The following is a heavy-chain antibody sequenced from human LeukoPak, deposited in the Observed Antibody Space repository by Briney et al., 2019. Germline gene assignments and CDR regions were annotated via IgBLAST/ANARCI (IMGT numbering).Heavy chain of an antibody. Sequence: HAGGSLRLSCAASGFTFSSYAMSWVRQAPGKGLEWVSAISGSGGSTYYADSVKGRFTISRDNSKNTLYLQMNSLRAEDTAVYYCAKELIVVVPAAMRGAFDIWGQGTMVTVSS. CDR1: GFTFSSYA. J-gene: IGHJ3*02. V-gene: IGHV3-23*01. CDR2: ISGSGGST. CDR3: AKELIVVVPAAMRGAFDI. D-gene: IGHD2-2*01.